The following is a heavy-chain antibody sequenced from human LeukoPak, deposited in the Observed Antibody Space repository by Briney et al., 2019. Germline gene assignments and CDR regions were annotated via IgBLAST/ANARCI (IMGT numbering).Heavy chain of an antibody. CDR3: ARGAYCSSTSCYFSCFDP. Sequence: PSETLSLTCAVYGGSFSGYYWSWIRQPPGKGLEWIGEINHSGSTNYNPSLKSRVTISVDTSKNQFSLKLSSVTAADTAVYYCARGAYCSSTSCYFSCFDPWGQGTLVTVSS. V-gene: IGHV4-34*01. J-gene: IGHJ5*02. D-gene: IGHD2-2*01. CDR1: GGSFSGYY. CDR2: INHSGST.